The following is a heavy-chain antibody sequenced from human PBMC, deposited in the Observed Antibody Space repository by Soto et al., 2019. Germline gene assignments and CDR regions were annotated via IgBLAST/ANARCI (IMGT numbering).Heavy chain of an antibody. Sequence: SETLSLTCTVSGGSISSGGYYWSWIRQHPGKGLEWIGYIYYSGSTYYNPSLKSRVTISVDTSKNQFSLKLSSVTAADTAVYYCARERDYYYDSSGYYSGWGQGTLVTVS. D-gene: IGHD3-22*01. CDR1: GGSISSGGYY. J-gene: IGHJ4*02. CDR3: ARERDYYYDSSGYYSG. CDR2: IYYSGST. V-gene: IGHV4-31*03.